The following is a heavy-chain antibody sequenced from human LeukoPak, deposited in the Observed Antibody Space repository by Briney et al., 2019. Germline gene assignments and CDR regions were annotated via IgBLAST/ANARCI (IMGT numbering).Heavy chain of an antibody. V-gene: IGHV3-48*04. CDR1: GFTFSSYS. CDR2: ISSSSSTI. Sequence: PGGSLRLSCAASGFTFSSYSMNWVRQAPGKGLEWVSYISSSSSTIYYADSVKGRFTISRDNAKNSLYLQMNSLRAEDTAVYYCARDLVFPMVRGVQPGAYWGQGTLVTVSS. CDR3: ARDLVFPMVRGVQPGAY. J-gene: IGHJ4*02. D-gene: IGHD3-10*01.